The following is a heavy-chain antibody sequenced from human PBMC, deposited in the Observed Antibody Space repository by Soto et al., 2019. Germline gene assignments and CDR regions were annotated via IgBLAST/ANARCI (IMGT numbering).Heavy chain of an antibody. D-gene: IGHD3-3*01. V-gene: IGHV3-7*01. CDR3: ATLAKYYDFWSGSNDY. Sequence: GSLRLSCAASGFTFSSYWMSWVRQAPGKGLEWVANIKQDGSEKYYVDSVKGRFTISRDNAKNSLYLQMNSLRAEDTAVYYCATLAKYYDFWSGSNDYWGQGTLVTVSS. CDR2: IKQDGSEK. CDR1: GFTFSSYW. J-gene: IGHJ4*02.